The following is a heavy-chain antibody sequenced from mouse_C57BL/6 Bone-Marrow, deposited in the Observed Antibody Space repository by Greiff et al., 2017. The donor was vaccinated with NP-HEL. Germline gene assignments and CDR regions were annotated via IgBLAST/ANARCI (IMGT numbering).Heavy chain of an antibody. Sequence: VQLQQSGAELVRPGASVKLSCTASGFNIKDDYMHWVKQRPEQGLEWIGWIDPVNGDTEYASKFQGKATITADKSSNTAYLQLSSLTSEDTAVYYCTRGGLYYDFDYWGQGTTLTVSS. J-gene: IGHJ2*01. CDR3: TRGGLYYDFDY. D-gene: IGHD2-4*01. V-gene: IGHV14-4*01. CDR2: IDPVNGDT. CDR1: GFNIKDDY.